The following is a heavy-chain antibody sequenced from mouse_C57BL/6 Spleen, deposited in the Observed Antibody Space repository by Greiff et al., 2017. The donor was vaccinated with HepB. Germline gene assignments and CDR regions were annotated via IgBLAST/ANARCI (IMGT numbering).Heavy chain of an antibody. Sequence: EVKVVESGGGLVKPGGSLKLSCAASGFTFSDYGMHWVRQAPEKGLEWVAYISSGSSTIYYADTVKGRFTISRDNAKNTLFLQMTSLRSEDTAMYYCARENYGSRYFDGRGTRNTGNGSS. J-gene: IGHJ1*03. CDR3: ARENYGSRYFDG. V-gene: IGHV5-17*01. CDR2: ISSGSSTI. CDR1: GFTFSDYG. D-gene: IGHD1-1*01.